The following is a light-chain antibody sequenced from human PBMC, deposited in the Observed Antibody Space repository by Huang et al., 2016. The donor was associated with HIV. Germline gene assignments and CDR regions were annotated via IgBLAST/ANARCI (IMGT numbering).Light chain of an antibody. V-gene: IGKV3-15*01. CDR1: QSIRND. J-gene: IGKJ4*01. CDR3: QQYKNWPPVT. CDR2: GAS. Sequence: TVLTQSPVTLSVSPGERATLSCRASQSIRNDLAWYQQKPGQAPTLLIYGASTRGTDIPARFSGSGSGTEFTLTISSLQSEDVAVYYCQQYKNWPPVTFGGGTKVEIK.